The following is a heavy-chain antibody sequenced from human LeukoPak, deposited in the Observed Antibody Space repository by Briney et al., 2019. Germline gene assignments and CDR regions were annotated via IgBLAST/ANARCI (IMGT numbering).Heavy chain of an antibody. CDR2: IYYNGRT. CDR3: ARHSTAFGTVIVDPYFDY. J-gene: IGHJ4*02. Sequence: SETLSLTCTVSGGSISNLDYYWTWIRQPAGKRLEWIGYIYYNGRTNYNPSLKSRVTMSVDPSKNQFSLRLSSVTAADTAVYYCARHSTAFGTVIVDPYFDYWGQGTLVTVSS. V-gene: IGHV4-61*10. D-gene: IGHD3-16*02. CDR1: GGSISNLDYY.